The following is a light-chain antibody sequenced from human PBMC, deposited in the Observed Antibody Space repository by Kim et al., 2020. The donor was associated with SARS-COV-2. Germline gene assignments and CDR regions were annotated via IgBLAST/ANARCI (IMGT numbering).Light chain of an antibody. V-gene: IGKV1-27*01. CDR1: QDIANS. J-gene: IGKJ1*01. CDR3: QKYNSAPWT. Sequence: ASVGDRVTITCRACQDIANSLAWYQQKPGKVPKVLIYAASTLQSGVPSRFSGGGSGTEFTLTIGSLQTEDVATYYCQKYNSAPWTFGPGTKVDIK. CDR2: AAS.